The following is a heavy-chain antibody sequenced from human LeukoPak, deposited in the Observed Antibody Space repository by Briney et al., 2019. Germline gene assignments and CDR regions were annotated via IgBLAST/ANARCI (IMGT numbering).Heavy chain of an antibody. Sequence: PSEPLSLTCTVSGGSISSYYWRWIRQPPGKGLEWIGYIYYSGSTNYNPSLKSRVTISVDTSKNQFSLKLSSVTAADTAVYYCARGSGSYHPLDYWGQGTLVTVSS. CDR1: GGSISSYY. CDR3: ARGSGSYHPLDY. D-gene: IGHD1-26*01. V-gene: IGHV4-59*01. J-gene: IGHJ4*02. CDR2: IYYSGST.